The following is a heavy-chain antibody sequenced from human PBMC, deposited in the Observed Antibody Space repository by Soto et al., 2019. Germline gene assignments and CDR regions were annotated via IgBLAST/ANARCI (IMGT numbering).Heavy chain of an antibody. D-gene: IGHD4-17*01. V-gene: IGHV3-33*01. CDR1: GFTFSSYG. J-gene: IGHJ6*02. CDR2: IWYDGSNK. CDR3: ARVSGSYDYGDYWFPSSGMDV. Sequence: GGSLRLSCAASGFTFSSYGMHWVRQAPGKGLEWVAVIWYDGSNKYYADSVKGRFTISRDNSKNTLYLQMNSLRAEDTAVYYCARVSGSYDYGDYWFPSSGMDVWGQGTTVTVSS.